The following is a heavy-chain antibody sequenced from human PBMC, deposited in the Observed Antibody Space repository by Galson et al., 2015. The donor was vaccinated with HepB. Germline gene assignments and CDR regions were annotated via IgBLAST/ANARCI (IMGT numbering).Heavy chain of an antibody. CDR3: ARDRLGLTGVLDAFDI. CDR2: ISTSSGNP. J-gene: IGHJ3*02. CDR1: GYTFISYP. V-gene: IGHV7-4-1*02. D-gene: IGHD7-27*01. Sequence: SVKVSCKASGYTFISYPMSWVRQAPGQGLEWMGWISTSSGNPKYAQGFTGRFVFSLDTSVSTAYLQISSLKAEDTAVYYCARDRLGLTGVLDAFDIWGQGTMFTVSS.